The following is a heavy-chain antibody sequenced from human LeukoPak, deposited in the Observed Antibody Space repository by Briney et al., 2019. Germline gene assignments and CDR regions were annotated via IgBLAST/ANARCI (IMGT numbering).Heavy chain of an antibody. D-gene: IGHD3-3*01. CDR1: GDSISSHS. V-gene: IGHV4-59*11. J-gene: IGHJ4*02. CDR2: IHNSGST. CDR3: ALSGYGPADY. Sequence: PSETLSLTCTVSGDSISSHSWSWIRLPPGKGLEWIGYIHNSGSTSYNPSLESRVTIARDTSKNQFSLKMTSVTAADTAAYYCALSGYGPADYWGQGTLVTVSS.